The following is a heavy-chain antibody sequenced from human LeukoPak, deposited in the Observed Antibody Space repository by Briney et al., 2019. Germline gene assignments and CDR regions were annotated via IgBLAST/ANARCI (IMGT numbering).Heavy chain of an antibody. V-gene: IGHV3-7*03. J-gene: IGHJ4*02. CDR2: IKQDGSQQ. D-gene: IGHD4-17*01. CDR1: GYTFSHHR. CDR3: ARGGEGSGMTTTYYYFDY. Sequence: GGSPRLSCAAPGYTFSHHRMNWGRQTPGKGPGWVANIKQDGSQQNYVDSVKGRFAISRDNAKNSLYLQMNSLRAEDTAVYYCARGGEGSGMTTTYYYFDYWGQGTLVTVSS.